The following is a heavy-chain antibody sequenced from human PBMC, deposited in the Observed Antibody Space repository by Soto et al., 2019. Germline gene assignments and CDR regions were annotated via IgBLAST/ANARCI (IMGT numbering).Heavy chain of an antibody. CDR1: GGSVSSGSYY. V-gene: IGHV4-61*01. Sequence: SETLSLTCTASGGSVSSGSYYWSWIRQPPGKGLEWIGYIYYSGSSNYNPALQSRVTTSVNTTKNQFSLKLSSVTAADTAFYYCARDRDYDFWSGYYHWGQGPLVTVSS. CDR2: IYYSGSS. CDR3: ARDRDYDFWSGYYH. D-gene: IGHD3-3*01. J-gene: IGHJ5*02.